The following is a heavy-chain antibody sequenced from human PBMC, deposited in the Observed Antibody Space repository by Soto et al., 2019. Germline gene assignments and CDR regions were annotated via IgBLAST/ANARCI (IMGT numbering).Heavy chain of an antibody. CDR2: INRSGNT. CDR1: GGSFSGYY. V-gene: IGHV4-34*01. J-gene: IGHJ5*02. CDR3: ARSSYYDFWSGYYTGIWFDP. D-gene: IGHD3-3*01. Sequence: TSETLSLTCAVYGGSFSGYYWSWIRQPPGKGLEWIGEINRSGNTNYNPSLKSRVTISVDTSKNQFSLKLSSVTAADTAVYYCARSSYYDFWSGYYTGIWFDPWGQGTLVTVSS.